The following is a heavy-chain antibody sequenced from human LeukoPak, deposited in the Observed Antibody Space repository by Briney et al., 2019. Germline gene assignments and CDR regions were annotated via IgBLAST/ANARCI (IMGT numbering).Heavy chain of an antibody. D-gene: IGHD5-18*01. J-gene: IGHJ5*02. V-gene: IGHV3-74*01. Sequence: GGSLRLSCVGSGFTYTDYWMHWFRQAPGKGPVWVSRINPDGTIIDYADSVKGRFSISRDNAKSLLYLQMNGLRADDTAVYYCAKDLSWNTADRWGQGILVTVSS. CDR1: GFTYTDYW. CDR3: AKDLSWNTADR. CDR2: INPDGTII.